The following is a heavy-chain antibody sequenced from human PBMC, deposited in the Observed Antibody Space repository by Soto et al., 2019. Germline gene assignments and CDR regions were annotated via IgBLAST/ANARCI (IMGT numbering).Heavy chain of an antibody. CDR2: FSGSGGNI. J-gene: IGHJ6*02. CDR1: GFTFSTHA. Sequence: EVQLLESGGGLVQPWGSLRLSCVASGFTFSTHAMSWVRQAPGKGLEWVSTFSGSGGNIYYAESVKGRLTISRDDSKNTLYLQMNSLRVEDTAVYYCAKDPPWTVGPLAMDVWGQGTTVTVSS. V-gene: IGHV3-23*01. CDR3: AKDPPWTVGPLAMDV. D-gene: IGHD2-2*01.